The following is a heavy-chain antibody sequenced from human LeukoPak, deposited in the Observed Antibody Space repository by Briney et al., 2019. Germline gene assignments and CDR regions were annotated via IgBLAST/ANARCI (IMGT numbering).Heavy chain of an antibody. D-gene: IGHD3-3*01. Sequence: SQTLSLTCTVSGGSISSGGYYWSWIRQHPGKGLEWIGYIYYSGSTYYSPSLKSRVTISVDTSKNQFSLKLSSVTAADAAVYYCARAPLYYDFPDAFDIWGQGTMVTVSS. CDR3: ARAPLYYDFPDAFDI. CDR2: IYYSGST. V-gene: IGHV4-31*03. J-gene: IGHJ3*02. CDR1: GGSISSGGYY.